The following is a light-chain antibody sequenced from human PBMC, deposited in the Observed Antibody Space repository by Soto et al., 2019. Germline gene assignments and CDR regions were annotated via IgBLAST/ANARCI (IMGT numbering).Light chain of an antibody. V-gene: IGLV2-14*03. CDR3: SSYTSSSLHV. Sequence: QSALTQPASVSGSPGQSITISCTGTSSVVGGYNYVSWYQQHPGKAPKLMIYDVSNRPSGVSNRFSGSKSGNTASLTISGLQAEDEADYYCSSYTSSSLHVFGTVSKVTVL. CDR2: DVS. J-gene: IGLJ1*01. CDR1: SSVVGGYNY.